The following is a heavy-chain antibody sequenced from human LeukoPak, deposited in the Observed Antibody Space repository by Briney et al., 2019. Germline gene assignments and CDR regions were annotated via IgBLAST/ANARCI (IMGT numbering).Heavy chain of an antibody. CDR3: ARVPAGVIGMKDAFDI. D-gene: IGHD3-16*02. V-gene: IGHV3-21*01. CDR1: GFTFSSYS. Sequence: GGSLRLSCAASGFTFSSYSMNWVRQAPGKGLEWVSSISGSSSYIYYADSVKGRFTISRHNAKNSQYQQMNSLRAEDTAVYYCARVPAGVIGMKDAFDIWGQGTMVTVSS. J-gene: IGHJ3*02. CDR2: ISGSSSYI.